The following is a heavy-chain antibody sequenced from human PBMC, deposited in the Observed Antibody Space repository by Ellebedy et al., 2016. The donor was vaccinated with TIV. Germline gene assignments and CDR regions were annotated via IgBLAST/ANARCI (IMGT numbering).Heavy chain of an antibody. D-gene: IGHD3-22*01. V-gene: IGHV3-66*04. CDR3: ARPSVSNGYYQFDF. Sequence: GGSLRLSCAASGFTFSSYVMHWVRQAPGKGLEWVSAIYRERDTYYADSVRGRFTISRDSSKNTLYLQMNSLRAEDTAVYYCARPSVSNGYYQFDFWGQGALVTVSS. CDR2: IYRERDT. CDR1: GFTFSSYV. J-gene: IGHJ4*02.